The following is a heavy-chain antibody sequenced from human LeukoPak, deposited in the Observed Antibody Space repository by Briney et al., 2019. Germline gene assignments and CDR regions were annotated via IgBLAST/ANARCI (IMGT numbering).Heavy chain of an antibody. D-gene: IGHD1-14*01. J-gene: IGHJ4*02. CDR3: AGYNIPYTFEF. CDR2: ILHSGDT. V-gene: IGHV4-4*02. CDR1: GGSISRSNW. Sequence: SETLSLTCAVSGGSISRSNWRSWVRQPPGKGLEWIGDILHSGDTNYNASLRSRLTISVDKSGNQFSLQLSSVTAADTAVYYCAGYNIPYTFEFWGPGTVVTVSS.